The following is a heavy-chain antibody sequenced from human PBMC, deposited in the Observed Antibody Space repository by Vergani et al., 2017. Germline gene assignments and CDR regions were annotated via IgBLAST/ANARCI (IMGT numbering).Heavy chain of an antibody. CDR1: GYSFTSYW. CDR2: IYPGDSET. CDR3: ARSLGASYYYYGMDV. Sequence: EVQLVQSGAEVKKPGESLKISCKGSGYSFTSYWIGWVRQMPGEGLEWMGIIYPGDSETRYSPSFQGQVTISADKSISTAYLQWSSLKASDTAMYYCARSLGASYYYYGMDVWGQGTTVTVSS. D-gene: IGHD7-27*01. V-gene: IGHV5-51*03. J-gene: IGHJ6*02.